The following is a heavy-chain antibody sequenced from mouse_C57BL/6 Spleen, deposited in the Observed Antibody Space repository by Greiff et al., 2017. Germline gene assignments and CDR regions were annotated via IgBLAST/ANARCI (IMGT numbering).Heavy chain of an antibody. CDR1: GYAFTNYL. CDR3: ARGEGGYFEV. J-gene: IGHJ1*03. Sequence: QVQLKESGAELVRPGTSVKVSCKASGYAFTNYLIEWVKQRPGQGLEWIGVINPGSGGTNYNEKFKGKATLTADKSSSTAYMQLSSLTSEDSAVYFCARGEGGYFEVWGTGTTVTVSS. V-gene: IGHV1-54*01. CDR2: INPGSGGT.